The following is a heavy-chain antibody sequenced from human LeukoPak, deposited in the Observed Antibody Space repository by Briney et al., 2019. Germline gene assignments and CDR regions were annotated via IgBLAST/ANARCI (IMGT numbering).Heavy chain of an antibody. CDR3: VRSMGGSDDL. Sequence: GGSLRLSCAGSGFTFSNYWVHWVCQPPGKGLVWVSRINAEGTGTDYADSVRGRFTISRDNAKNTLYLQMNSLTAEDTAIYYCVRSMGGSDDLWGQGTLVSVSS. V-gene: IGHV3-74*01. J-gene: IGHJ5*02. CDR2: INAEGTGT. D-gene: IGHD6-19*01. CDR1: GFTFSNYW.